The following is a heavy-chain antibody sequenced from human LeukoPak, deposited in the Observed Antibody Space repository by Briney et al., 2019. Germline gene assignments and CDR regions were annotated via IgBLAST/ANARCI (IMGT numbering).Heavy chain of an antibody. CDR1: GFTFRDYW. Sequence: PGGPLRLSCEASGFTFRDYWMTWVRQAPGKGLEWVANVKQDGTEKFYVDSVEGRFTISRDNGKNSLYLQMNSLRVEGTAIYYCARAGGTSWADYWGQGTLVTVSS. J-gene: IGHJ4*02. CDR3: ARAGGTSWADY. CDR2: VKQDGTEK. V-gene: IGHV3-7*01. D-gene: IGHD6-13*01.